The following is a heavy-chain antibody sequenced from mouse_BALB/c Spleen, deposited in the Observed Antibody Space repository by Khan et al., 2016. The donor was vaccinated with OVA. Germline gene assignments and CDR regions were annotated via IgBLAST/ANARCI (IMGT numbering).Heavy chain of an antibody. J-gene: IGHJ4*01. CDR1: GFSLTDYG. Sequence: QVQLKESGPGLVAPSQNLSITCTVSGFSLTDYGVSWIRQPPGKGLEWLGVIWGGGTTYYNSALKYRLIISKDNSKSQVLLKMNSLQTDDTAMYYCAKGVWSYYVALDYWGQGTSVTVSS. CDR2: IWGGGTT. V-gene: IGHV2-6-5*01. CDR3: AKGVWSYYVALDY. D-gene: IGHD2-10*02.